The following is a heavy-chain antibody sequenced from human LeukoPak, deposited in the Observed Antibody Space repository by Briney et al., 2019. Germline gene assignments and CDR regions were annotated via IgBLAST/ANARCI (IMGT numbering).Heavy chain of an antibody. CDR1: GGYISSYY. CDR2: IYYSGST. V-gene: IGHV4-59*01. CDR3: ARGRSGSLDAFDI. J-gene: IGHJ3*02. Sequence: PSGTLSLTCTVSGGYISSYYWSWIRQPPGKGLEWIGYIYYSGSTNYNPSLKSRVTISVDTSKNQFSLKLSSVTAADTAVYYCARGRSGSLDAFDIWGQGTMVTVSS. D-gene: IGHD1-26*01.